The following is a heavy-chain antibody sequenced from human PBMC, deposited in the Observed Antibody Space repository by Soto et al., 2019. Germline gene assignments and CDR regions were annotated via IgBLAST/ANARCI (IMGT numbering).Heavy chain of an antibody. Sequence: PGGSLRLSCAVSGFTFSDYAMNWVRQAPGKGLEWVSGLSGSGTSTYYADSVKGRFTISRDNSRDTLFLQMNSLTADDTAVYYCAKATTNGGWFNPFDSWGQGALVTVSS. CDR1: GFTFSDYA. CDR2: LSGSGTST. D-gene: IGHD6-19*01. CDR3: AKATTNGGWFNPFDS. J-gene: IGHJ4*02. V-gene: IGHV3-23*01.